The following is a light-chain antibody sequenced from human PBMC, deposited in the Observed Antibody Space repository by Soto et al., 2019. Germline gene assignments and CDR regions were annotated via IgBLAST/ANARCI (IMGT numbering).Light chain of an antibody. CDR2: ANS. V-gene: IGLV1-40*01. CDR3: QSYDSSLIVSKG. Sequence: QSALTQPPSVSGAPGQRVTISCSGSSSNLGAGYDVQWYRQFPGTAPKLLIYANSVRPSGVPDRFSGSKSGTSASLAITGLQAEDEADFYCQSYDSSLIVSKGFGTGTKVTVL. CDR1: SSNLGAGYD. J-gene: IGLJ1*01.